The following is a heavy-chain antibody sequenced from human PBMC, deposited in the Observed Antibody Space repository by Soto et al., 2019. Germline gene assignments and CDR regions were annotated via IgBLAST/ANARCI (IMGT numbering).Heavy chain of an antibody. CDR2: IYYSGST. Sequence: HLQLQESGPGLVKPSETLSLTCTVSGGSISSSSYYWGWIRQPPGKGLEWIGSIYYSGSTYYNPSLKSRVTISVDTSKNQFCLKLSSMTAADTAVYYCARLRRDGYNWDYWGQGTLVTDSS. CDR3: ARLRRDGYNWDY. CDR1: GGSISSSSYY. J-gene: IGHJ4*02. D-gene: IGHD5-12*01. V-gene: IGHV4-39*01.